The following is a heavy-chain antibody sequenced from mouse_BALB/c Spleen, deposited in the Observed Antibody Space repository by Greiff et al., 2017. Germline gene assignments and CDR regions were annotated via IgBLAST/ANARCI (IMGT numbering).Heavy chain of an antibody. V-gene: IGHV3-6*02. D-gene: IGHD2-14*01. CDR3: ARDPYRYDGY. CDR1: GYSITSGYY. CDR2: ISYDGSN. Sequence: EVKLMESGPGLVKPSQSLSLTCSVTGYSITSGYYWNWIRQFPGNKLEWMGYISYDGSNNYNPSLKNRISITRDTSKNQFFLKLNSVTTEDTATYYCARDPYRYDGYWGQGTTLTVSS. J-gene: IGHJ2*01.